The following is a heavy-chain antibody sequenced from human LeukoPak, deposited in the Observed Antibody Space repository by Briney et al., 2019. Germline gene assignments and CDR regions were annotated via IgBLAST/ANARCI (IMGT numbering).Heavy chain of an antibody. CDR2: INPSGGST. J-gene: IGHJ4*02. Sequence: ASVKVPCKASGYTFTSYYMHWVRQPPAQGLEWMGIINPSGGSTSYAQKFQGRVTMTRDTSKTTVYMELSSLRSEDTAVYYCARGPGYSGYDFVYWGQGTLVTVSS. D-gene: IGHD5-12*01. CDR3: ARGPGYSGYDFVY. V-gene: IGHV1-46*01. CDR1: GYTFTSYY.